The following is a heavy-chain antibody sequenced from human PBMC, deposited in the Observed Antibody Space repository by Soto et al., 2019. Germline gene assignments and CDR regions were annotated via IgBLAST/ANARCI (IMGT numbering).Heavy chain of an antibody. Sequence: PGGSLRLSCAASGFTFSSYCMHWVRQAPGKGLEWVAVISYDGSNKYYADSVKGRFTISRDNSKNTLYLQMNSLRAEDTAVYYCAKDGDYDFWSGYELTGLFYMDVWGKGTTVTVSS. CDR1: GFTFSSYC. D-gene: IGHD3-3*01. CDR3: AKDGDYDFWSGYELTGLFYMDV. J-gene: IGHJ6*03. CDR2: ISYDGSNK. V-gene: IGHV3-30*18.